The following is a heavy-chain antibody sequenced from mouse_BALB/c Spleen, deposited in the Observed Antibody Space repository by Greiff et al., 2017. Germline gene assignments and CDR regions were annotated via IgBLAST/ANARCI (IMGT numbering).Heavy chain of an antibody. Sequence: VQLQQSGAELVKPGASVKLSCTASGFNFKDTYMHWVKQRPEQGLEWIGRIDPANGNTKYDPKFQGKATITADTSSNTAYLQLSSLTSEDTAVYYCARSTANWYVGVWGTGPTVTVSS. CDR1: GFNFKDTY. J-gene: IGHJ1*03. V-gene: IGHV14-3*02. CDR2: IDPANGNT. CDR3: ARSTANWYVGV. D-gene: IGHD1-2*01.